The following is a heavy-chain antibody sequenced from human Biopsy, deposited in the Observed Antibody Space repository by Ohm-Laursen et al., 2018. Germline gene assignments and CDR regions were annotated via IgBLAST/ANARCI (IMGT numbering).Heavy chain of an antibody. J-gene: IGHJ6*02. Sequence: SDTLSLTCTVSGGSISNNNYYWGWIRQPPGKGLEWIGNFYYSVMTNYNPSLQSRVSISVDTSRNQVSLTLSSVTAADTAVYYCARDSGILNFGNFKYYHYYGMDVWGQGTKVTVSS. CDR2: FYYSVMT. D-gene: IGHD4-23*01. CDR1: GGSISNNNYY. CDR3: ARDSGILNFGNFKYYHYYGMDV. V-gene: IGHV4-61*01.